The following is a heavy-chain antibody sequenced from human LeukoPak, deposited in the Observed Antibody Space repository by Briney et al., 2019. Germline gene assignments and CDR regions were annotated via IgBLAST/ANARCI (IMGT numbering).Heavy chain of an antibody. D-gene: IGHD2-2*01. V-gene: IGHV3-30-3*01. CDR2: ISSDGSNI. CDR1: GFTFTSYA. CDR3: ATHARGLTYAPFDF. J-gene: IGHJ4*02. Sequence: AGGSLRLSCAASGFTFTSYAMHWVRQAPGKGLEWVAFISSDGSNIYYADSVKGRLTISRDNSKNTLFLQMYSLRVEDTAVYYCATHARGLTYAPFDFWGQGTLVTVSS.